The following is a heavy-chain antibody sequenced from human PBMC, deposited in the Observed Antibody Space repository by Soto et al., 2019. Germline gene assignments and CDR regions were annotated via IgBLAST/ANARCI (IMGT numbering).Heavy chain of an antibody. Sequence: GGPLRLSCAAAGFSISSYWGSWVRQARGQGLDWVATIKQDESEKYYVDSVKGRFTVSRDNAKNSLYLQMNNLRVEDTAVYYCARGDYFGRRLDYWGQGALVTVSS. CDR1: GFSISSYW. CDR3: ARGDYFGRRLDY. CDR2: IKQDESEK. V-gene: IGHV3-7*03. D-gene: IGHD3-10*01. J-gene: IGHJ4*02.